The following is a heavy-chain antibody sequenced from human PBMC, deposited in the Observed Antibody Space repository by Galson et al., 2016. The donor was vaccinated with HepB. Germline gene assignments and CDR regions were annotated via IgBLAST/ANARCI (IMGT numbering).Heavy chain of an antibody. J-gene: IGHJ2*01. CDR3: ARSACSGGAGDSVWYFDS. CDR1: GYKFTGKW. V-gene: IGHV5-51*01. Sequence: QSGAEVKKPGESLKISCTTSGYKFTGKWIGWVRQKPGKGLEWMGIVYPGDSDTRYSPSFQGQVTISADKSTNTAHLQWSSLEASDTATYYCARSACSGGAGDSVWYFDSWGRGTPVTVSS. CDR2: VYPGDSDT. D-gene: IGHD2-15*01.